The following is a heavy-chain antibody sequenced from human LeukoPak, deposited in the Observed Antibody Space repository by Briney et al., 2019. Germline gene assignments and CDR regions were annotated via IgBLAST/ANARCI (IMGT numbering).Heavy chain of an antibody. CDR1: GFTFSRNT. Sequence: GGSLRLSCAASGFTFSRNTMNWVRQAPGKGLEWVSSISSSSNFINYADSVKGGFTISRDNAENSLYLQMDTLRAEDTAVYYCARQPIVLAAFDLWGQGTLVTVSS. V-gene: IGHV3-21*01. D-gene: IGHD3-22*01. CDR3: ARQPIVLAAFDL. CDR2: ISSSSNFI. J-gene: IGHJ5*02.